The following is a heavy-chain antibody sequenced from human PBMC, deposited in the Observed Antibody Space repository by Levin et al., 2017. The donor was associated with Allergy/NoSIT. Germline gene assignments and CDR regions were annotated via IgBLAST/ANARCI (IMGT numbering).Heavy chain of an antibody. J-gene: IGHJ6*02. D-gene: IGHD4-11*01. CDR2: IKQDGSEK. CDR1: GFTFSSYW. CDR3: ARAPVTTRYSADV. Sequence: GESLKISCAASGFTFSSYWMSWVRQAPGKGLEWVANIKQDGSEKYYVDSVKGRFTISRDNAKNSLYLQMNSLRAEDTAVYYCARAPVTTRYSADVWGQGTTVTVSS. V-gene: IGHV3-7*01.